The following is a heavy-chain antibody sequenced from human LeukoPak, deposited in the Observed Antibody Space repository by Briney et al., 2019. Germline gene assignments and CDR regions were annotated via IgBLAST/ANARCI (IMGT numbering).Heavy chain of an antibody. D-gene: IGHD4-17*01. J-gene: IGHJ4*02. V-gene: IGHV3-73*01. Sequence: PGGSLRLSCAASGFIFSGSAMHWVRQASGKGAGGGGRFRSKANSYATAYAASVKGRFIISRDDSKNTAYLQMNSLKTEDTAVYYCTRPSYGDAPYVDYWGQGTLVTVSS. CDR1: GFIFSGSA. CDR3: TRPSYGDAPYVDY. CDR2: FRSKANSYAT.